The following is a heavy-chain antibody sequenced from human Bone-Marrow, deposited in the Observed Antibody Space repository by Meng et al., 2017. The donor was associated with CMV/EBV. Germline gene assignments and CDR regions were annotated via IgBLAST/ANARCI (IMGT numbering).Heavy chain of an antibody. V-gene: IGHV3-30*02. CDR2: IRYDGSNK. CDR1: GFTFSSYG. J-gene: IGHJ6*02. CDR3: ARKLTPYYYGLDV. D-gene: IGHD3-9*01. Sequence: GESLKISCAASGFTFSSYGMHWVRQAPGKGLEWVAFIRYDGSNKYYADSVKGRFTISRDNSKNTLYLQMSSLRAEDTAVYYCARKLTPYYYGLDVWGQGTTVTVSS.